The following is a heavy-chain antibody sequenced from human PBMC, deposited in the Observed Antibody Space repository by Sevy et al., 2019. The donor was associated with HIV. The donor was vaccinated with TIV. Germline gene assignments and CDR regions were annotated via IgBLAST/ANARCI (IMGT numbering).Heavy chain of an antibody. CDR2: VYYSGST. CDR1: NASITNYY. D-gene: IGHD1-1*01. Sequence: SETLSLTCTVSNASITNYYWSWIRQPPGKELQWIGFVYYSGSTNYNPSFKSRVFISADTSKSRFSLELQSVTAADTCVYYCARHSLQRSRGWDFDFWGQGTLVTVSS. J-gene: IGHJ4*02. V-gene: IGHV4-59*08. CDR3: ARHSLQRSRGWDFDF.